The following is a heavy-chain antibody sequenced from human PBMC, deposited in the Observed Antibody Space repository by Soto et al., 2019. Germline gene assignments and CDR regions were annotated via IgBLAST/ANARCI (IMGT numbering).Heavy chain of an antibody. J-gene: IGHJ4*02. Sequence: EVQLVESGGGLVQPGGSLRLSCAASGFTFSSYSMNWVRQAPGKGLEWVSYISSSSSTIYYADSVKGRFTISRGNAKNSLYLQMNSLRAEDTAVYYCARGGGCSGGSCNFDYWGQGTLVTVSS. CDR1: GFTFSSYS. CDR3: ARGGGCSGGSCNFDY. D-gene: IGHD2-15*01. CDR2: ISSSSSTI. V-gene: IGHV3-48*01.